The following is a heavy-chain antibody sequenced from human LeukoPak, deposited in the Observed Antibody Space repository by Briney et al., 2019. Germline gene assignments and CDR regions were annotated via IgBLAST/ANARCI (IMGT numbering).Heavy chain of an antibody. CDR1: GGSISSDH. V-gene: IGHV4-59*01. CDR2: IYYSGRT. D-gene: IGHD1-1*01. Sequence: PSETLSLTCTVSGGSISSDHWNWIRQPPGKGLEWIGCIYYSGRTYYNPSLKSRVTISVDMSKSQFSLRLTSVTAADTAVYYCARKNGFDIWGQGTLVTVSS. CDR3: ARKNGFDI. J-gene: IGHJ3*02.